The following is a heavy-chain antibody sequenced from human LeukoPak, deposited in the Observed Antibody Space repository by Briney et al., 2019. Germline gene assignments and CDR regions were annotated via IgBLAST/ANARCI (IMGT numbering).Heavy chain of an antibody. CDR1: GGSFSGYY. CDR3: ARRLSSSGSYSS. D-gene: IGHD1-26*01. J-gene: IGHJ5*02. CDR2: INHSGST. Sequence: SETLSLTCAVYGGSFSGYYWSWIRQPPGKGLEWIGEINHSGSTNYNPSLKSRVTISVDTSKKQFSLKLSSVTAADTAAYYCARRLSSSGSYSSWGQGTLVTVSS. V-gene: IGHV4-34*01.